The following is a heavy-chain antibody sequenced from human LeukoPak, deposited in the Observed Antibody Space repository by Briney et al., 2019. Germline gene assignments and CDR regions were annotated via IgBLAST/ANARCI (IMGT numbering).Heavy chain of an antibody. V-gene: IGHV1-46*01. J-gene: IGHJ4*02. CDR2: INPSGGST. D-gene: IGHD2-8*01. Sequence: ASVKVSCKASGYTFTSYYMHWVRQALGQGLEWMGLINPSGGSTSYAQKFQGRVTMTRDTSTSTVYMELSSLRSEDTAVYYCARGYCANGVCYMVDYWGQGTLVTVSS. CDR3: ARGYCANGVCYMVDY. CDR1: GYTFTSYY.